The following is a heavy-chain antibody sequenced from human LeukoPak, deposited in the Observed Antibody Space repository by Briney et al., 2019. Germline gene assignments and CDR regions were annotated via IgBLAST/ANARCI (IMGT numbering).Heavy chain of an antibody. J-gene: IGHJ4*02. CDR3: AREPFYSNHFDY. V-gene: IGHV3-11*04. Sequence: GGSLRLSCAASGFTFSDYYMSWIRQAPGKGLEWVSYISSSGSTIYYADSVKGRFTISRDNAKNSPYPQMNSLRAEDTAVYYCAREPFYSNHFDYWGQGTLVTVSS. D-gene: IGHD4-11*01. CDR2: ISSSGSTI. CDR1: GFTFSDYY.